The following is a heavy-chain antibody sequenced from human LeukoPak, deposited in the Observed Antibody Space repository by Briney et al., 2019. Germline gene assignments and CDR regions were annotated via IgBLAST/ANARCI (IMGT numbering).Heavy chain of an antibody. CDR2: IIPIFGIA. CDR1: GGTFSSYA. CDR3: ARVAHCSSTSGYSGLYYFDY. J-gene: IGHJ4*02. Sequence: ASVKVSCKASGGTFSSYAISWVRQAPGQGLEWMGRIIPIFGIANYAQKFQGRVTITADKSTSTAYMELSSLKSEDTAVYYCARVAHCSSTSGYSGLYYFDYWGQGTLVTVSS. D-gene: IGHD2-2*02. V-gene: IGHV1-69*04.